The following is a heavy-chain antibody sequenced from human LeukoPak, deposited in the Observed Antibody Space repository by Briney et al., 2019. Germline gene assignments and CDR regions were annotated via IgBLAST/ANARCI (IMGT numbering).Heavy chain of an antibody. D-gene: IGHD1-26*01. CDR1: GFTFSSYE. CDR3: AKDDSIVGATGRAYWGAFDY. V-gene: IGHV3-30*02. Sequence: PGGSLRLSCAASGFTFSSYEMNWVRQAPGKGLEWVAFIRYDGSNKYYADSVKGRFTISRDNSKNTPYLQMNSLRAEDTAVYYCAKDDSIVGATGRAYWGAFDYWGQGTLVTVSS. CDR2: IRYDGSNK. J-gene: IGHJ4*02.